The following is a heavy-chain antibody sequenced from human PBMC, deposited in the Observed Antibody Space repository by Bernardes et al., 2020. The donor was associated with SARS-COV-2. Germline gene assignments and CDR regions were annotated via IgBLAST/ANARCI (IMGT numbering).Heavy chain of an antibody. D-gene: IGHD4-17*01. J-gene: IGHJ6*02. CDR3: ARGGDGASAPGMDV. Sequence: GGSLRLSCAASGFTFSSYWMHWVRQAPGKGLVWVSGINSDGSTTRYADSVKGRFTISRDNAKNTLYLQLNSLRAEDTAVYYCARGGDGASAPGMDVWGRGTMVTVSS. CDR2: INSDGSTT. CDR1: GFTFSSYW. V-gene: IGHV3-74*01.